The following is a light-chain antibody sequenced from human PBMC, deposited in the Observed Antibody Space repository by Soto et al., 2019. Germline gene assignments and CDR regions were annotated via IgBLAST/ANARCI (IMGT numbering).Light chain of an antibody. CDR2: EAP. Sequence: DIQMTQSPSTLSVSVGDRVTITCRASQSINNWLAWYQQKPGKAPKLLIYEAPGLLSGVPSRFSGSGSGTEFTLTISSLQPDDFATYYCQQYDSYSTTFGQGTKLEIK. J-gene: IGKJ2*01. CDR3: QQYDSYSTT. CDR1: QSINNW. V-gene: IGKV1-5*03.